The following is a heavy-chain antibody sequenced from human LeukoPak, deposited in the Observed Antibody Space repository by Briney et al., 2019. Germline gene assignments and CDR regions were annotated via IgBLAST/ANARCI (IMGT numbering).Heavy chain of an antibody. Sequence: GGSLRLSCAASGFTFSAHWMSWVRQAPGKGLEGVADIKEDGSEKYYVDSVKGRFTISRDIAKNSLYLQMNSLRAEDTAVYYCARWRYSSGWYQGYFDYWGQGTLVTVSS. CDR1: GFTFSAHW. CDR2: IKEDGSEK. CDR3: ARWRYSSGWYQGYFDY. V-gene: IGHV3-7*01. D-gene: IGHD6-19*01. J-gene: IGHJ4*02.